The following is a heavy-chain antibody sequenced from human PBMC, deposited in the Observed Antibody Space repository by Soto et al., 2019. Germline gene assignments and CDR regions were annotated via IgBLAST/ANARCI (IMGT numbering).Heavy chain of an antibody. CDR2: IKHSGST. D-gene: IGHD3-9*01. V-gene: IGHV4-34*01. Sequence: QVQLQQWGAGLLKPSETLSLTCAVYGGSFSGYYWSWIRQPPGKGLEWIGEIKHSGSTNYNPSLKSRVTILVDTSKTQLSLKLSSVTAADTAVYYCARGGQTGYTYWGQGTLVTVS. CDR3: ARGGQTGYTY. CDR1: GGSFSGYY. J-gene: IGHJ4*02.